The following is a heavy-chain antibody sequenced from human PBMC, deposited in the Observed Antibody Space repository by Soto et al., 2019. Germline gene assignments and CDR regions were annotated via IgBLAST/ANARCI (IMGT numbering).Heavy chain of an antibody. CDR2: IHYSGTT. J-gene: IGHJ4*02. Sequence: SETLSLTCTVSGTSISSYYWSWIRQPPGKGLEWIANIHYSGTTNYNPSLASRVTLSVDTSKNQFSLKMTSVTAADRAMYFCARYYSYAIDDWGRGTLVT. CDR1: GTSISSYY. D-gene: IGHD2-8*01. V-gene: IGHV4-59*01. CDR3: ARYYSYAIDD.